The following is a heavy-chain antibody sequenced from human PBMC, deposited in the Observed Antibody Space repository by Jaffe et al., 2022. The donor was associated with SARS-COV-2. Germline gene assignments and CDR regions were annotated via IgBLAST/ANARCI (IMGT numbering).Heavy chain of an antibody. CDR3: ATSVV. CDR1: GFTFSNYN. V-gene: IGHV3-48*02. Sequence: EEQLVESGGGLAQPGGSLRLSCAASGFTFSNYNMNWVRQAPGKGLEWVSYISSGSSTIFYADSVKGRFTISRDNAKNSVYLQMNSLRDEDAAVYYCATSVVRGQGTLVTVSS. D-gene: IGHD2-15*01. J-gene: IGHJ4*02. CDR2: ISSGSSTI.